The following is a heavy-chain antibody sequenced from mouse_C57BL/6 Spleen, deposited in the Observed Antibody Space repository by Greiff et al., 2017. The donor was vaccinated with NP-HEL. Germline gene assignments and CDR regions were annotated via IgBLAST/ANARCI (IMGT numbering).Heavy chain of an antibody. CDR1: GYTFTSYD. CDR3: ARPYYYGSSYWFAY. J-gene: IGHJ3*01. D-gene: IGHD1-1*01. V-gene: IGHV1-85*01. CDR2: IYPRDGST. Sequence: QVQLQQSGPELVKPGASVKLSCKASGYTFTSYDINWVKQRPGQGLEWIGWIYPRDGSTKYNEKFKGKATLTVDTSSSTAYMELHSLTSEDSAVYFCARPYYYGSSYWFAYWGQGTLVTVSA.